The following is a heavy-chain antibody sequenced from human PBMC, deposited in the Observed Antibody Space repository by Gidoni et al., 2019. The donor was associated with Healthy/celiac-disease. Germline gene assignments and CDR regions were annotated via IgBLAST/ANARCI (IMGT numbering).Heavy chain of an antibody. D-gene: IGHD3-3*01. J-gene: IGHJ5*02. CDR1: GFTFSSYW. CDR3: ARDYLEWSYNWFDP. CDR2: IKQDGSEK. Sequence: EVQLVESGGGLVQPGGSLRLSCAASGFTFSSYWMSWVRQAPGKGLEWVANIKQDGSEKYYVDSVKGRFTISRDNAKNSLYLQMNSLRAEDTAVYYCARDYLEWSYNWFDPWGQGTLVTVSS. V-gene: IGHV3-7*01.